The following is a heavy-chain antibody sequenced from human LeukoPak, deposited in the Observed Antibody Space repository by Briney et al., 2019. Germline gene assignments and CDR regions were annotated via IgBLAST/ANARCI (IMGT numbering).Heavy chain of an antibody. D-gene: IGHD1-26*01. CDR3: AKDPRLVGARGEYFQH. Sequence: GGSLRLSCAASGFTFSSYGMHWVRQAPGKGLEWVAVISYDGSNKYYADSVKGRFTISRDNSKNTLYLQMNSLRAEDTAVYYCAKDPRLVGARGEYFQHWGQGTLVTVSS. V-gene: IGHV3-30*18. CDR2: ISYDGSNK. J-gene: IGHJ1*01. CDR1: GFTFSSYG.